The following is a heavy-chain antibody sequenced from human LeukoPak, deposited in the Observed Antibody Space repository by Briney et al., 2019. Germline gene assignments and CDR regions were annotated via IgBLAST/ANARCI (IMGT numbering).Heavy chain of an antibody. J-gene: IGHJ1*01. CDR1: GGSFSGYY. Sequence: SETLSPTCAVYGGSFSGYYWSWLRQPPGKGLEWIGEINHSGSTNYNPSLKSRVTISVDTSKNQFSLKLSSVTAADTAVYYCARKGYCSSTSCNTLEYFQHWGQGTLVTVSS. CDR2: INHSGST. CDR3: ARKGYCSSTSCNTLEYFQH. D-gene: IGHD2-2*01. V-gene: IGHV4-34*01.